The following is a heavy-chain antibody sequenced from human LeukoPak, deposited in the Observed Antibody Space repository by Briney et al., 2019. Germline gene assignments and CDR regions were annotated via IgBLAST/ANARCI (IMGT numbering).Heavy chain of an antibody. CDR3: ARDFAISSDWRHSNYMDV. V-gene: IGHV1-2*02. Sequence: ASVKVSCKASGYTFTGYYMHWVRQAPGQGLEWMGWINPNSGGTNYAQKFQGRVTMTRDTSINTAYMELSRLRSDDTAVYYCARDFAISSDWRHSNYMDVWGKGTTVTVSS. CDR2: INPNSGGT. CDR1: GYTFTGYY. J-gene: IGHJ6*03. D-gene: IGHD6-25*01.